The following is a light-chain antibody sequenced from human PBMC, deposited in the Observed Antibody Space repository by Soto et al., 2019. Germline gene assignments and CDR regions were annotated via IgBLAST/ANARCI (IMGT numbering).Light chain of an antibody. V-gene: IGKV1-39*01. CDR3: QQSYNPPLT. Sequence: DLPMTQSPSSRSASVGDRVTITCRAVQSISTYLNWYQHKPGKAPNLLIYAASSLQSGVPSRFSGSGSGTDFTLTISSLQPEDFATYYCQQSYNPPLTFGGGTKVEIK. J-gene: IGKJ4*01. CDR1: QSISTY. CDR2: AAS.